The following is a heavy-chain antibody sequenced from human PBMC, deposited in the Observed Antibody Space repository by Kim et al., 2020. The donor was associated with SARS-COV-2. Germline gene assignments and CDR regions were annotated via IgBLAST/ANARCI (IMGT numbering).Heavy chain of an antibody. CDR2: IWYDGSTK. V-gene: IGHV3-33*01. Sequence: GGSLRLSCAASGFTFSSYAMHWVRQAPGKGLEWVAVIWYDGSTKYYADSVKGRFTISRDNSKNTLYLQMNSLRAEDTAVYYCASLSGEAYWGQGTLVTVSS. CDR1: GFTFSSYA. D-gene: IGHD3-16*02. CDR3: ASLSGEAY. J-gene: IGHJ4*02.